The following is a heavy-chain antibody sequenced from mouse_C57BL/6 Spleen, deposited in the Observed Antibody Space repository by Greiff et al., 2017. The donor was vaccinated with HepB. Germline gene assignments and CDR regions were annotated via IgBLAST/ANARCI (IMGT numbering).Heavy chain of an antibody. CDR2: ISNGGGST. V-gene: IGHV5-12*01. Sequence: EVHLVESGGGLVQPGGSLKLSCAASGFTFSDYYMYWVRQTPEKRLEWVAYISNGGGSTYYPDTVKGRFTISRDNAKNTLYLQMSRLKSEDTAMYYCARHSYYDYGWFAYWGQGTLVTVSA. CDR1: GFTFSDYY. J-gene: IGHJ3*01. CDR3: ARHSYYDYGWFAY. D-gene: IGHD2-4*01.